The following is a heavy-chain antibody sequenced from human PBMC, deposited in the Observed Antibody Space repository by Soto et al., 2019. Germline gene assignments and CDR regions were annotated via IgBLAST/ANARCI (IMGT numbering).Heavy chain of an antibody. Sequence: QLQLQESGSGLVKPSQTLSLNCAVSGGSISSGGYSWSWIRQPPGKGLEWIGYIYHSGSTYYNPSLKSRVTISVDRSKNQFSLKLSSVTAADTAVYYCARAAYCGGDCYGTIGYFDLWGRGTLVTVSS. CDR3: ARAAYCGGDCYGTIGYFDL. D-gene: IGHD2-21*02. J-gene: IGHJ2*01. CDR1: GGSISSGGYS. CDR2: IYHSGST. V-gene: IGHV4-30-2*01.